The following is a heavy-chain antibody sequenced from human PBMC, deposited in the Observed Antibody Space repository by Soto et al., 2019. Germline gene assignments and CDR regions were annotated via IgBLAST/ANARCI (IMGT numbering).Heavy chain of an antibody. CDR3: APITLGY. CDR2: INPGNGNT. Sequence: QVQLVQSGAEVKKPGASVKVSCKSSGYSFSNYAMHWVRQAPGQRLEWMGWINPGNGNTKYSQMFQGRVTITSDTSASTVYMELSSRRAEDTAGYYCAPITLGYWGQGTLVTVSS. D-gene: IGHD3-10*01. V-gene: IGHV1-3*01. CDR1: GYSFSNYA. J-gene: IGHJ4*02.